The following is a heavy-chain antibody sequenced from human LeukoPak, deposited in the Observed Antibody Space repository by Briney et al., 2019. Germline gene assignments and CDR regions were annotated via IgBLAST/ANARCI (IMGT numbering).Heavy chain of an antibody. D-gene: IGHD3-10*01. CDR3: ARRIWFGESVFDY. V-gene: IGHV3-53*01. CDR2: IYSGGST. CDR1: GFTVSSNY. Sequence: GGSLRLSCAASGFTVSSNYMSWVRQAPGKGLEWVSVIYSGGSTYYADSVKRRFTISRDNSKNTLYLQMNSLRAEDTAVYYCARRIWFGESVFDYWGQGTLVTVSS. J-gene: IGHJ4*02.